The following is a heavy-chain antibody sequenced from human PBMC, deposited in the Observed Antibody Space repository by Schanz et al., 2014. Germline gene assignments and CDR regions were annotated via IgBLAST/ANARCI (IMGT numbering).Heavy chain of an antibody. CDR1: GYSFTDYA. V-gene: IGHV1-69*04. CDR2: IIPILDKT. CDR3: AKVDRTRYYAMDV. Sequence: QVQLVQSGVEVKRPGASVRVSCKASGYSFTDYAIHWVRQAPGQGLEWVGRIIPILDKTNYAQKFQGRVTMTADKSTSTVYMEVSGLRSEDTAVYYCAKVDRTRYYAMDVWGQGTTVTVSS. D-gene: IGHD3-9*01. J-gene: IGHJ6*02.